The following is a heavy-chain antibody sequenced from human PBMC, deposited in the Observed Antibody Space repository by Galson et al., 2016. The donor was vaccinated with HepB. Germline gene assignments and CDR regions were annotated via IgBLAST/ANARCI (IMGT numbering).Heavy chain of an antibody. V-gene: IGHV3-66*01. J-gene: IGHJ4*02. D-gene: IGHD6-13*01. CDR3: ARNPGASTWG. CDR1: GFTVSNNY. Sequence: SLRLSCAASGFTVSNNYMSWVRQAPGKGLEWVSLIYSGGNTLYADTVKGRFSISRDNAKNTLYLQMNSLRAEDTSVNYCARNPGASTWGWGQGTLVTVAS. CDR2: IYSGGNT.